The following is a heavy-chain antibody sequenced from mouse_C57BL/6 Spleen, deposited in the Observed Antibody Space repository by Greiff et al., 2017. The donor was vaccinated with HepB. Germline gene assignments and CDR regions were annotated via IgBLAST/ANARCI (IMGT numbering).Heavy chain of an antibody. Sequence: QVHLQQPGAELVKPGASVKMSCKASGYTFTSYWITWVKQRPGQGLEWIGDIYPGSGSTNYNEKFKSKATLTVDTSSSTAYMQLSSLTSEDSAVYYCARSGGTGTYFDYWGQGTTLTVSS. D-gene: IGHD4-1*01. CDR3: ARSGGTGTYFDY. V-gene: IGHV1-55*01. J-gene: IGHJ2*01. CDR2: IYPGSGST. CDR1: GYTFTSYW.